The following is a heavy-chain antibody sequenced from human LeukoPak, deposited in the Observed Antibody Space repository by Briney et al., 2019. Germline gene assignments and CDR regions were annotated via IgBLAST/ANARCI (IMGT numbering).Heavy chain of an antibody. Sequence: PGGSLRLSCAASGFTVSSNYMSWVRQAPGKWLEWVSVIYSGGSTYYADSVKGRFSISRDNSKNTLYLQVNGLRTEDTAVYYCAKDRLLNCRGDCYIFDYWGQGTVVTVSS. D-gene: IGHD2-21*02. CDR2: IYSGGST. V-gene: IGHV3-53*01. CDR1: GFTVSSNY. CDR3: AKDRLLNCRGDCYIFDY. J-gene: IGHJ4*02.